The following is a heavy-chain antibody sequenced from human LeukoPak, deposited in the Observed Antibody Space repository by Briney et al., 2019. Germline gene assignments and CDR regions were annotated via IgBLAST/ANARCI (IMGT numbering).Heavy chain of an antibody. CDR1: GGSISSYY. Sequence: PSETLSLTCTVSGGSISSYYWSWIRQPPGEGREWIGYIYYSGSTNYNPSLKSRVTISVDTSKNQFSLRLSSVTAADTAVYYCARDGGSGWYRDYFDYWGQGTLVTVSS. J-gene: IGHJ4*02. CDR3: ARDGGSGWYRDYFDY. V-gene: IGHV4-59*13. D-gene: IGHD6-19*01. CDR2: IYYSGST.